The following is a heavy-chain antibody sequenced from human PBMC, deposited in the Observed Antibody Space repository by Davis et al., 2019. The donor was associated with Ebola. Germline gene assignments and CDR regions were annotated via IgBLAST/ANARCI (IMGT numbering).Heavy chain of an antibody. D-gene: IGHD3-10*01. J-gene: IGHJ3*02. CDR3: AREGGGSGSYYAFDI. V-gene: IGHV4-4*02. CDR2: IYHSGST. CDR1: GGSISSSNW. Sequence: SETLSLTCAVSGGSISSSNWWSWVRQPPGKGLEWIGEIYHSGSTNYNPSLKSRVTISVYKSKNQFSLKLSSVTAADTAVYYCAREGGGSGSYYAFDIWGQGTMVTVSS.